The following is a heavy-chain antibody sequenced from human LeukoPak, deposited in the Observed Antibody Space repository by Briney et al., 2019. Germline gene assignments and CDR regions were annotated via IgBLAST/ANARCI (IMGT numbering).Heavy chain of an antibody. D-gene: IGHD6-13*01. Sequence: ASVKVSCKASGGTFSSYAISWVRRAPGQGLEWMGGIIPIFGTANYAQKFQGRVTITTDESTSTAYMELSSLRSEDTAVYYCARGGQQLAQNYYYYMDVWGKGTTVTVSS. CDR1: GGTFSSYA. CDR3: ARGGQQLAQNYYYYMDV. V-gene: IGHV1-69*05. CDR2: IIPIFGTA. J-gene: IGHJ6*03.